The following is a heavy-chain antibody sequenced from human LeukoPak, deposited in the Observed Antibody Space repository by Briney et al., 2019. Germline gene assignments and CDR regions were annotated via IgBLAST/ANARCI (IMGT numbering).Heavy chain of an antibody. V-gene: IGHV4-4*07. CDR1: GGSISRYY. D-gene: IGHD6-6*01. Sequence: SETLSLTCTVSGGSISRYYWSWIRQPAGKGLEWIGRIYTSGSTNYNPSLKSRVTMSVDTSKNQFSLKLSSVTAADTAVYYCARDSEYSSSSPFDYWGQGTLVTVSS. CDR2: IYTSGST. CDR3: ARDSEYSSSSPFDY. J-gene: IGHJ4*02.